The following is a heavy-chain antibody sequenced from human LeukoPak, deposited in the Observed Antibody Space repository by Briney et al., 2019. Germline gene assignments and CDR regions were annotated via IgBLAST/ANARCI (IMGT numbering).Heavy chain of an antibody. D-gene: IGHD2-2*01. CDR3: ARGGDIVVVPAKRNNWFDP. CDR2: IIPIFGTA. J-gene: IGHJ5*02. V-gene: IGHV1-69*05. Sequence: SVKVSCKASGGTFSSYAISWVRQAPGQGLEWMGGIIPIFGTANYAQKFQGRVTITTGESTSTAYMELSSLSSEDTAVYYCARGGDIVVVPAKRNNWFDPWGQGTLVTVSS. CDR1: GGTFSSYA.